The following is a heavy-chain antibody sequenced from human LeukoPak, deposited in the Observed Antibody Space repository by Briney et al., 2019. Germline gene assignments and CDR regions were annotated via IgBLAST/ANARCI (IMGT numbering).Heavy chain of an antibody. Sequence: GSLRVSCVDSVFTLSDPYTYWGRPAPGEGVGWVGRTRNKANSYTTEYAASVKGRFTISRDDSKNSLYLQMNSLKTEDTAVYYCARDHGGLDYWGQGTLVTVSS. D-gene: IGHD4-23*01. CDR1: VFTLSDPY. CDR3: ARDHGGLDY. CDR2: TRNKANSYTT. J-gene: IGHJ4*02. V-gene: IGHV3-72*01.